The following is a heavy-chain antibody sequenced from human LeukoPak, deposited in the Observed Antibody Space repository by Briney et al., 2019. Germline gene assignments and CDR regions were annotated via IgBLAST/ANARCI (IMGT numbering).Heavy chain of an antibody. J-gene: IGHJ3*02. CDR2: ISYDGSNK. V-gene: IGHV3-30*03. D-gene: IGHD1-26*01. CDR3: ARGGSYLGAFDI. Sequence: PGGSLRLSCAASGFTFSSYGMHWVRQAPGKGLEWVAVISYDGSNKYYADSVKGRFTISRDNSKNTLYLQSNSLRAEDTAVYYCARGGSYLGAFDIWGQGTMVTVSS. CDR1: GFTFSSYG.